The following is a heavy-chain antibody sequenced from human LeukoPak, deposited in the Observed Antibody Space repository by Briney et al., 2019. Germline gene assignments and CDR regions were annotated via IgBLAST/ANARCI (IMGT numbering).Heavy chain of an antibody. D-gene: IGHD3-22*01. CDR1: GFTFSSYS. J-gene: IGHJ3*02. CDR3: ARVGGSYYYDSSGYYHEGDAFDI. Sequence: KPGGSLRLSCAASGFTFSSYSMNWVRQAPGKGLEWVSSISSTSSSIYYADSVKGRFTISRDNAKNSLYLQMNSLRAEDTAVYYCARVGGSYYYDSSGYYHEGDAFDIWGQWTMVTVSS. V-gene: IGHV3-21*01. CDR2: ISSTSSSI.